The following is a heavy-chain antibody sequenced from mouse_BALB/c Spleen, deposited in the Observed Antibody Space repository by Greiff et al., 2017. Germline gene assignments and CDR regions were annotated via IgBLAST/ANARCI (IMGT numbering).Heavy chain of an antibody. CDR3: ATTVVADWYFDV. Sequence: EVQLQQSGAELVKPGASVKISCKASGYTFTDYNMHWVKQSHGKSLEWIGYIYPYNGGTGYNQKFKSKATLTVDNSSSTAYMELRSLTSEDSAVYYCATTVVADWYFDVWGAGTTVTVSS. CDR2: IYPYNGGT. J-gene: IGHJ1*01. V-gene: IGHV1S29*02. CDR1: GYTFTDYN. D-gene: IGHD1-1*01.